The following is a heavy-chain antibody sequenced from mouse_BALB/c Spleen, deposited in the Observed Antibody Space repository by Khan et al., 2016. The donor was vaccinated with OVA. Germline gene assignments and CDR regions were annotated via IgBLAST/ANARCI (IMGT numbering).Heavy chain of an antibody. Sequence: EVQLVESGPGLVKPSQSLSLTCTVTGYSITSDYAWNWIRQFPGNKLEWLGFISYSGNTNYNPSLKSRISITRDTSKNQFFLQLNSVTTEDTATYCCARMCGGDFDYWGQGTTLTVSS. V-gene: IGHV3-2*02. J-gene: IGHJ2*01. CDR3: ARMCGGDFDY. CDR1: GYSITSDYA. CDR2: ISYSGNT.